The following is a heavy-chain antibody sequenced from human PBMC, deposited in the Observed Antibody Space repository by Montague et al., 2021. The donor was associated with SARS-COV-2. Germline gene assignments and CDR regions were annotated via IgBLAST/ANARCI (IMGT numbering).Heavy chain of an antibody. V-gene: IGHV4-39*07. CDR1: GGSLSSSTYY. CDR2: IYYSGST. D-gene: IGHD6-13*01. Sequence: SETLSLTCTVSGGSLSSSTYYWGWIRQPPGKGLELIGNIYYSGSTYYNPSLESRVTISVDTSKNQFSLKLSSVTAADTAVYYCARVGRQQLVRLSGMDVWGQGTTVTVSS. CDR3: ARVGRQQLVRLSGMDV. J-gene: IGHJ6*02.